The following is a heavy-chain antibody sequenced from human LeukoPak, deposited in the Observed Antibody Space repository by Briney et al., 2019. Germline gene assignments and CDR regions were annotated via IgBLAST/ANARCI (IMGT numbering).Heavy chain of an antibody. Sequence: GGSLRLSCEASGFSFSNYFISWIRQAPGKGLEWVGYTTNSGRSTSYADAVKGRFTISRDNAKKSVYLEMTDLRVEDNAVYYCAREASGNYYVFDSWGQGTLVTVSS. CDR2: TTNSGRST. D-gene: IGHD1-26*01. CDR1: GFSFSNYF. J-gene: IGHJ5*01. CDR3: AREASGNYYVFDS. V-gene: IGHV3-11*04.